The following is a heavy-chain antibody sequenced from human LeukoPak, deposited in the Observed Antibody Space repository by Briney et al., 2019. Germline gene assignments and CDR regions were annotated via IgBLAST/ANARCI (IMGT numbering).Heavy chain of an antibody. Sequence: PGGSLRLSCAASGFTFSNYWMQWVRQAPGKGLEWVANINQAGSAKCYVDSVKGRFTISKDSAKNSLYLQMNSLRVDDTAVYYCTRGDPDFWGQGTLVTVSS. CDR3: TRGDPDF. D-gene: IGHD3-3*01. V-gene: IGHV3-7*01. CDR2: INQAGSAK. J-gene: IGHJ4*02. CDR1: GFTFSNYW.